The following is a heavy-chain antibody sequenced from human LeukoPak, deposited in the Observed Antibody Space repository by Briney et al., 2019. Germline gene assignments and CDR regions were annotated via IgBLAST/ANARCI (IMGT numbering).Heavy chain of an antibody. CDR3: ARDYYDSSGYYRRGDAFDI. J-gene: IGHJ3*02. CDR1: GGSISSYY. V-gene: IGHV4-4*07. CDR2: IYTSGST. D-gene: IGHD3-22*01. Sequence: PSETLSLTCTVSGGSISSYYWSWIRQPAGKGLELIGRIYTSGSTNYNPSLKSRVTMSVDTSKNQFSLKLTSVTAADTAVYYCARDYYDSSGYYRRGDAFDIWGQGTMVTVSS.